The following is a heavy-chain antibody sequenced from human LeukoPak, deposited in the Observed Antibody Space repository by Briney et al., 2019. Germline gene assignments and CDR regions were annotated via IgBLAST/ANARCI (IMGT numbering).Heavy chain of an antibody. CDR3: ARDSYYYDSSGYYLFVY. D-gene: IGHD3-22*01. Sequence: SVKVSCKASGYTFTSYGINWVRQAPGQGLEWMGGIIPIFGTANYAQKFQGRVTITADESTSTAYMELSSLRSEDTAVYYCARDSYYYDSSGYYLFVYWGQGTLVTVSS. V-gene: IGHV1-69*13. CDR2: IIPIFGTA. J-gene: IGHJ4*02. CDR1: GYTFTSYG.